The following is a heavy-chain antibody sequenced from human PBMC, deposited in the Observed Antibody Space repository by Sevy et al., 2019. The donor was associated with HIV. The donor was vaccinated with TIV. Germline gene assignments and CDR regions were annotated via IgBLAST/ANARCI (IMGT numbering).Heavy chain of an antibody. J-gene: IGHJ3*01. Sequence: SEILSLTCAVSGYSISSGYYWGWIRQPPGKELEWIASIFHTGNTYSNPSLKSRVTISLDKSKNQFSLNLRSVTAADTAVYYCARSHYYDSGGLDNFDVWGQGTMVTVSS. CDR3: ARSHYYDSGGLDNFDV. V-gene: IGHV4-38-2*01. D-gene: IGHD3-22*01. CDR1: GYSISSGYY. CDR2: IFHTGNT.